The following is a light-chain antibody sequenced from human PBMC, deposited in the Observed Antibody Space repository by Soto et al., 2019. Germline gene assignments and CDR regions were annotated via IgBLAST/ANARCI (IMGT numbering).Light chain of an antibody. Sequence: ENLLTQSPGTLSLSPGEGATLSCRASRGVSANYLAWYQQKPGQAPRLLIYGASSRATGIPDRFSGSGSGTDFTLTISRLEPEDFAVYYCQQHETLITFGQGTRLENK. J-gene: IGKJ5*01. CDR1: RGVSANY. CDR3: QQHETLIT. V-gene: IGKV3-20*01. CDR2: GAS.